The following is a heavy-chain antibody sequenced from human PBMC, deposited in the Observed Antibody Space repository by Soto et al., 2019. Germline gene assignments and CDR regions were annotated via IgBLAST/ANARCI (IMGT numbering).Heavy chain of an antibody. CDR1: GYIFPSST. J-gene: IGHJ4*02. Sequence: QVQQVQSGAEVKKPGASVKVSCQAPGYIFPSSTISWVRQAPGQGLEWMGWISAYNGNIKDAQKFQGRFTMTTDTSTSTAYMELRSLTSDDTAMYYCAIANYGDNDYWGQGTLVTVSS. V-gene: IGHV1-18*01. CDR2: ISAYNGNI. D-gene: IGHD4-17*01. CDR3: AIANYGDNDY.